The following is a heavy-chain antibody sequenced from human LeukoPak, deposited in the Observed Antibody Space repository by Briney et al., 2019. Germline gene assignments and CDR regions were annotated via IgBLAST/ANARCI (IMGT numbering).Heavy chain of an antibody. J-gene: IGHJ4*02. D-gene: IGHD3-22*01. CDR2: INAGNGNT. CDR1: GYTFTSYA. CDR3: ARVRRAYDSSGYYVSYFDY. V-gene: IGHV1-3*01. Sequence: GASVKVSCKASGYTFTSYAMHWLRQAPGQRLEWMGWINAGNGNTKYSQKFQGRVTITRDTSASTAYMELSSLRSEDTAVYYCARVRRAYDSSGYYVSYFDYWGQGTLVTVSS.